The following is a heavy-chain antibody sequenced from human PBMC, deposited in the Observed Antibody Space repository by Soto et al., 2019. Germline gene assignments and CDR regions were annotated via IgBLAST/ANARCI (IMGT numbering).Heavy chain of an antibody. CDR2: INPNSGGT. V-gene: IGHV1-2*02. CDR3: ARGGIGQWLVTHYGMDV. J-gene: IGHJ6*02. D-gene: IGHD6-19*01. CDR1: GYTFTGYY. Sequence: ASVKVSCKASGYTFTGYYMHWVRQAPGQGLEWMGWINPNSGGTNYAQKFQGRVTMTRDTSISTAYMELRRLRSDGTAVYYCARGGIGQWLVTHYGMDVWGQGTTVTVSS.